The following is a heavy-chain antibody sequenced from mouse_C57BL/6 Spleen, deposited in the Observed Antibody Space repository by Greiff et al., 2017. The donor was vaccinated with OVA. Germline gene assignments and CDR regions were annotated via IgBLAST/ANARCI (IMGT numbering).Heavy chain of an antibody. CDR3: ARRSRAYYSNYDYAMDY. CDR1: GYTFTSYW. V-gene: IGHV1-50*01. D-gene: IGHD2-5*01. CDR2: IDPSDSYT. J-gene: IGHJ4*01. Sequence: QVQLQQPGAELVKPGASVKLSCKASGYTFTSYWMQWVKQRPGQGLEWIGEIDPSDSYTNYNQKFKGKATLTVDTSSSTAYMQLSSLTSEDSAVYYCARRSRAYYSNYDYAMDYWGQGTSVTVSS.